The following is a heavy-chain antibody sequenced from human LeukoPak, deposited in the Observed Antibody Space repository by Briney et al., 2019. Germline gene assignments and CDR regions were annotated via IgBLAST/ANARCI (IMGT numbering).Heavy chain of an antibody. Sequence: ASVKVSCKASGYTFTGYYMHWVRQAPGQGLEWMGWINPNSGGTNYAQKFQGRVTMTRDTSTSTAYMELSRLRSDDTAVCYCARVPPPPYDNSYFNYGGQGTWSPSPQ. CDR1: GYTFTGYY. V-gene: IGHV1-2*02. J-gene: IGHJ4*02. D-gene: IGHD3-22*01. CDR2: INPNSGGT. CDR3: ARVPPPPYDNSYFNY.